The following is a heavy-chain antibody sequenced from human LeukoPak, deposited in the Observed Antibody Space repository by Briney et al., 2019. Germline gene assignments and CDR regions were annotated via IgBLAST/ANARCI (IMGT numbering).Heavy chain of an antibody. CDR1: GGSFSGYY. CDR3: ARGGVVPVTKLNYYYYYMDV. D-gene: IGHD2-2*01. CDR2: INHSGST. J-gene: IGHJ6*03. Sequence: PSETLSLTCAVYGGSFSGYYWSWIRQPPGKGLEWIGEINHSGSTNYNPSLKSRVTISVDTSKNQFSLKLSSVTAADTAVYYCARGGVVPVTKLNYYYYYMDVWGKGTTVTVSS. V-gene: IGHV4-34*01.